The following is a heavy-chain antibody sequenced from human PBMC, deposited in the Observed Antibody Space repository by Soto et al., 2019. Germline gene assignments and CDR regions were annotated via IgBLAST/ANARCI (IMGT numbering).Heavy chain of an antibody. CDR3: ARVRLVGYYGMDV. J-gene: IGHJ6*02. Sequence: GGSLRLSCAASGFTFSSYSMNWVRQAPGKGLEWASSISSSSSYIYYADSVKGRFTISRDNAKNSLYLQMNSLRAEDTAVYYCARVRLVGYYGMDVWGQGTTVTVSS. D-gene: IGHD6-6*01. V-gene: IGHV3-21*01. CDR2: ISSSSSYI. CDR1: GFTFSSYS.